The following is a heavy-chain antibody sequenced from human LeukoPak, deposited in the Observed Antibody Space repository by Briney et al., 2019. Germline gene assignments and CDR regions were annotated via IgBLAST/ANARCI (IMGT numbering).Heavy chain of an antibody. CDR1: GYSISSNSY. CDR3: AANYFDSSAHY. CDR2: IYHSGSA. D-gene: IGHD3-22*01. V-gene: IGHV4-38-2*01. Sequence: SETLSLTCAVSGYSISSNSYWGWIRQPPGTGLEWIGNIYHSGSAYYNPSLKSRVTISADTSKNQFSLKLSSVTAADTAVYYCAANYFDSSAHYWGQGTLVSVSS. J-gene: IGHJ4*02.